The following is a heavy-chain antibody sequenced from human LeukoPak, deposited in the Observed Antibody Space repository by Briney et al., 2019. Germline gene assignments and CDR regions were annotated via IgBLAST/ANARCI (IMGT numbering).Heavy chain of an antibody. Sequence: GGSLRLSCAASGFTFSSYEMNWVRKAPGKGLEWVSTISSVGITFYSADSVKGRFTISRDNAKNSLYLQMNSLRAEDTAVYYCARVERDCSSTSCYVLGYYYYYGMDVWGKGTTVTVSS. J-gene: IGHJ6*04. V-gene: IGHV3-48*03. D-gene: IGHD2-2*01. CDR2: ISSVGITF. CDR3: ARVERDCSSTSCYVLGYYYYYGMDV. CDR1: GFTFSSYE.